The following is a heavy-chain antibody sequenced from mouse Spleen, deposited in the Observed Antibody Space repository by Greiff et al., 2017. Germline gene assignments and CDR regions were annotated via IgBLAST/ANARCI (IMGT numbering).Heavy chain of an antibody. V-gene: IGHV1-55*01. J-gene: IGHJ4*01. D-gene: IGHD2-4*01. Sequence: VQLQQPGAELVKPGASVKMSCKASGYTFTSYWITWVKQRPGQGLEWIGDIYPGSGSTNYNEKFKSKATLTVDTSSSTAYMQLSSLTSEDSAVYYCTRDYYDYDRAMDYWGQGTSVTVSS. CDR2: IYPGSGST. CDR1: GYTFTSYW. CDR3: TRDYYDYDRAMDY.